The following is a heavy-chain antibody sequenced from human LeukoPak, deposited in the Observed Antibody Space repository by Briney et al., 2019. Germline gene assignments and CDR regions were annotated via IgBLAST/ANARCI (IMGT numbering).Heavy chain of an antibody. J-gene: IGHJ6*02. CDR1: GFTLSTYN. CDR2: VKSKIDGGSA. V-gene: IGHV3-15*01. Sequence: GGSLRLSCAASGFTLSTYNINWVRQAPGKGLEWVGHVKSKIDGGSADYSASVKGRFTISRDDSKNSLYLQMNSLKTEDTAVYYCTRLNTYNDFWSGSQVYYGMDVWGQGTTVTVSS. CDR3: TRLNTYNDFWSGSQVYYGMDV. D-gene: IGHD3-3*01.